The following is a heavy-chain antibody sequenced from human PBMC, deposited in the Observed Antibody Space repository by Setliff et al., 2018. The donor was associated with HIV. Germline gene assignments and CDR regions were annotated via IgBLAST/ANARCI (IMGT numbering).Heavy chain of an antibody. CDR3: ARGPLLAGNGPYYFDY. J-gene: IGHJ4*02. V-gene: IGHV1-18*04. CDR1: GYTFTGYY. D-gene: IGHD7-27*01. Sequence: ASVKVSCKASGYTFTGYYMHWVRQAPGQGLEWMGWISAYHHKTNYAQKLQGRVTMTEDTSTDTAYMELSGLTSEDTAVYFCARGPLLAGNGPYYFDYWGQGTLVTVS. CDR2: ISAYHHKT.